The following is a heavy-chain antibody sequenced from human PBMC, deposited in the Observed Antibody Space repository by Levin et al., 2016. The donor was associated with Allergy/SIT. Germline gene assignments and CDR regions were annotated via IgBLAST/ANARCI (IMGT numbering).Heavy chain of an antibody. D-gene: IGHD1-1*01. Sequence: SETLSLTCVVYSGSFSDSYWSWIRQPPGKGLEWIGEINHSGSTNYNPSLKSRVTISVDTSKKQFSLKLSSVTAADTALYYCARGGTWPTALAYWGQGTLVTVSS. J-gene: IGHJ4*02. CDR3: ARGGTWPTALAY. CDR1: SGSFSDSY. V-gene: IGHV4-34*01. CDR2: INHSGST.